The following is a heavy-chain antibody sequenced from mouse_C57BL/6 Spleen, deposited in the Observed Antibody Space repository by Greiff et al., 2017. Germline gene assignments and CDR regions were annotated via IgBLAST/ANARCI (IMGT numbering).Heavy chain of an antibody. V-gene: IGHV1-64*01. D-gene: IGHD2-3*01. CDR1: GYTFTSYW. Sequence: VQLKQPGAELVKPGASVKLSCKASGYTFTSYWMHWVKQRPGQGLEWIGMIHPNSGSTNYNEKFKSKATLTVDKSSSTAYMQLSGLTSEDSAVYYCATFGDGYYVYAMDYWGQGTSVTVSS. J-gene: IGHJ4*01. CDR3: ATFGDGYYVYAMDY. CDR2: IHPNSGST.